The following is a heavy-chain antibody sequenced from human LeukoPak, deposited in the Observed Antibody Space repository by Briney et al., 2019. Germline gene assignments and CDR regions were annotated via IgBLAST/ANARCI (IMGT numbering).Heavy chain of an antibody. Sequence: PGRSLRLSCAASGFTFSSYGMHWVRQAPGKGLEWVAVIWYDGSNKYYADSVKGRFTISRDNSKNTLYLQMNSLRAEDTAVYYCARDYSTVTAILYYFDYWGQGTLVTVSS. J-gene: IGHJ4*02. D-gene: IGHD2-21*02. V-gene: IGHV3-33*08. CDR1: GFTFSSYG. CDR2: IWYDGSNK. CDR3: ARDYSTVTAILYYFDY.